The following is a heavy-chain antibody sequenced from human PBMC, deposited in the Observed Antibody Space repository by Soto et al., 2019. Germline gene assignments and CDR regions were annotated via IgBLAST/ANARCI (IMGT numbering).Heavy chain of an antibody. CDR2: ITAYNGNT. V-gene: IGHV1-18*01. CDR3: ARVEKTIAAAGTAGEGWFDP. CDR1: GYTFTSYG. J-gene: IGHJ5*02. Sequence: QVQLVQSGAEVKKPGASVKVSCKASGYTFTSYGISWVRQAPGQGLEGMGWITAYNGNTNYAQKLQGRVTMTTDTSTSTAYMELRSLRSDDTAVYYCARVEKTIAAAGTAGEGWFDPWGQGTLVTVSS. D-gene: IGHD6-13*01.